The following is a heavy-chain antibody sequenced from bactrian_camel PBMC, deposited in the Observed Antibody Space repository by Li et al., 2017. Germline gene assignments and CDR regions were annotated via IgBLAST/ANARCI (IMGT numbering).Heavy chain of an antibody. V-gene: IGHV3S33*01. J-gene: IGHJ4*01. CDR1: EYTYRRYC. CDR2: VYTGADST. D-gene: IGHD3*01. Sequence: VQLVESGGGSAQAGGSLTLACAASEYTYRRYCMAWFRQAPGKAREGVAVVYTGADSTYLADSVKGRFTISQDTAKNTLYLQMNSLKPEDTAIYYCAAAKGIPDLLRGGYLSARSYNYWGRGTQVTVSS. CDR3: AAAKGIPDLLRGGYLSARSYNY.